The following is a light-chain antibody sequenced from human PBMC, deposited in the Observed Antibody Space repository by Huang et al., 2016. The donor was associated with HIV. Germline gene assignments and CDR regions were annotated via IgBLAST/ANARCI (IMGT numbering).Light chain of an antibody. CDR1: QSVSST. V-gene: IGKV3-15*01. J-gene: IGKJ4*01. Sequence: EIVMTQSPATLSVSPGERATLSCRASQSVSSTLAWYQQKPGQAPRLLIYGASTRATGIPSTFSGSGSGTEFTLSISSLQSEDFAVYYCQQYNNWPLTFGGGTKVEI. CDR3: QQYNNWPLT. CDR2: GAS.